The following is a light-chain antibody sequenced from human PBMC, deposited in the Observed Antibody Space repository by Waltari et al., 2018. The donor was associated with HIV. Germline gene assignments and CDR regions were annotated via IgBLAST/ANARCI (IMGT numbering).Light chain of an antibody. CDR1: SSDIGDYNY. Sequence: QSALTQPRSVSGSPGQSVTISCTGTSSDIGDYNYVSWYQQHPGKAPKPMFYDVTKRPSGVPYRFSGSKSGNAASLTISGLQAEDEAAYYCCSFAGSYTLVFGGGTKLTVL. CDR2: DVT. CDR3: CSFAGSYTLV. J-gene: IGLJ3*02. V-gene: IGLV2-11*01.